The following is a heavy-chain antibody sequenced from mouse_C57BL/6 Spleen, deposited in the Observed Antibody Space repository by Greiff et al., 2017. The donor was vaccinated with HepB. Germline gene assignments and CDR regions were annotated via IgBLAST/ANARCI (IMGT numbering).Heavy chain of an antibody. J-gene: IGHJ4*01. CDR2: IYPGDGDT. D-gene: IGHD1-1*01. Sequence: QVQLQQSGAELVKPGASVKISCKASGYAFSSYWMNWVKQRPGKGLEWIGQIYPGDGDTNYNGKFKGKATLTADKSSSTAYMQLSSLTSEDSAVYFCARSSSYVGSSMDYWGQGTSVTVSS. V-gene: IGHV1-80*01. CDR3: ARSSSYVGSSMDY. CDR1: GYAFSSYW.